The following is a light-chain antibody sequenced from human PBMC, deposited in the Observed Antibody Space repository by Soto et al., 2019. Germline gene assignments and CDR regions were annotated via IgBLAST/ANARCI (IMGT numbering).Light chain of an antibody. CDR1: RSNIGSNS. CDR2: SNN. Sequence: QSALTQPPSASGTPGQRGTIFCSGDRSNIGSNSVNWYQQLPGTAPKLLIYSNNQRPSGVPDRFSGSKSGTSASLAISGLQFEDEADYYCAAWDDSLNGRYVFGTGTKVTVL. CDR3: AAWDDSLNGRYV. V-gene: IGLV1-44*01. J-gene: IGLJ1*01.